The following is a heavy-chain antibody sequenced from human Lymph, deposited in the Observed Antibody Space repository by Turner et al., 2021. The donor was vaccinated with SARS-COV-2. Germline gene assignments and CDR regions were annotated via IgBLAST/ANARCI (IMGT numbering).Heavy chain of an antibody. J-gene: IGHJ4*02. V-gene: IGHV1-24*01. CDR3: ATLKANWKILTGRYYFDF. Sequence: QVQLVQSGAEVKKPGASVKVSCKVSGYTLTELSIHWVRQAPGKGLEWRGGFDPEDGETIYAQKFQGRVTMTEDTSTDTAYMELSSLGSEDTAVYYCATLKANWKILTGRYYFDFWGQGTLVTVSS. CDR1: GYTLTELS. CDR2: FDPEDGET. D-gene: IGHD1-1*01.